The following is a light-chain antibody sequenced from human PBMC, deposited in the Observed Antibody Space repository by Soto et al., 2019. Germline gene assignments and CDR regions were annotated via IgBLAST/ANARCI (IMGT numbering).Light chain of an antibody. CDR3: QQYHSYSQP. V-gene: IGKV1-5*01. CDR2: DVS. CDR1: QSISRW. J-gene: IGKJ1*01. Sequence: DFRMTQSPSTLSAAVGDRVTISCRASQSISRWLAWYQQKPGRAPKLLIYDVSSFKMVLPSRFSASGSGSEFTLTIRSLQPDDFATYYCQQYHSYSQPFCQGNKV.